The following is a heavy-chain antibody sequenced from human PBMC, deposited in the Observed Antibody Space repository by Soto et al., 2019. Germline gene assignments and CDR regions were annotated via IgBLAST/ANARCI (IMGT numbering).Heavy chain of an antibody. CDR1: GGTFSSYA. CDR2: IIPIFGTA. CDR3: ARGGITIFGVVITPHYYYGMDV. D-gene: IGHD3-3*01. V-gene: IGHV1-69*13. J-gene: IGHJ6*02. Sequence: SVKVSCKASGGTFSSYAISWVRQAPGQGLEWMGGIIPIFGTANYAQKFQGRVTITADESTSTAYMELSSLRSEDTAVYYCARGGITIFGVVITPHYYYGMDVWGQGTTVTVSS.